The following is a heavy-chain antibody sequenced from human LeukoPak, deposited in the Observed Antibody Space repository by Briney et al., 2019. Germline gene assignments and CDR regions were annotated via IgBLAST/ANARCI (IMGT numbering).Heavy chain of an antibody. CDR1: GGSISNSNYY. J-gene: IGHJ5*02. D-gene: IGHD4-23*01. V-gene: IGHV4-39*01. Sequence: PSETLSLTCTVSGGSISNSNYYWGWIRQPPGKGLEWMGSVYYSGSTYYNPSLKSRVTISIDTSKNQFSLKLSSVTAADTAVYYCARRGTVVTRRWFDPWGQGTLVAVSS. CDR2: VYYSGST. CDR3: ARRGTVVTRRWFDP.